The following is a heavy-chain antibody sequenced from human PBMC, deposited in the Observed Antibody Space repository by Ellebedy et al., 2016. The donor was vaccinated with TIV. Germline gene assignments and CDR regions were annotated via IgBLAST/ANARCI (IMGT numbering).Heavy chain of an antibody. J-gene: IGHJ6*02. D-gene: IGHD3-16*01. Sequence: MPSETLSLTCNVSGGSISGHDWSWIRKPPGKGLEWICNLYYSGKTHYNTSLTSRVTISVDTPKNQLSLKLTSVTAADTALYYCARGSSDPFVFHFYTDYYVMDVWGQGTTVTVSS. CDR2: LYYSGKT. CDR1: GGSISGHD. V-gene: IGHV4-59*11. CDR3: ARGSSDPFVFHFYTDYYVMDV.